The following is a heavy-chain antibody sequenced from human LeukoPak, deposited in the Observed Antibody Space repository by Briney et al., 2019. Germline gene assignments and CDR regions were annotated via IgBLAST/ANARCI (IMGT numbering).Heavy chain of an antibody. J-gene: IGHJ3*02. CDR1: GDSVSSNSAA. CDR3: ARGRDDSSGSYAFDI. V-gene: IGHV6-1*01. Sequence: SQTLSLTCAISGDSVSSNSAAWNWIRQSPSRGLEWLGRTYYRSKWYNDYAVSVKSRITINPDTSKNQFSLKLSSVTAADTAVYYCARGRDDSSGSYAFDIWGQGTMVTVSS. CDR2: TYYRSKWYN. D-gene: IGHD3-22*01.